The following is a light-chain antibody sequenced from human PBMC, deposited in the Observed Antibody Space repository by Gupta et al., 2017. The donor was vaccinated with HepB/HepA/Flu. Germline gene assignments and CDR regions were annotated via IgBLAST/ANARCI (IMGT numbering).Light chain of an antibody. CDR2: DVS. CDR3: SSKTSSNTFV. V-gene: IGLV2-14*03. J-gene: IGLJ1*01. Sequence: QPPLTQPASVSGSPGPSITIPCTGTSSDVGSYNYVSWYQQHPGNAPKVMIFDVSNRPSGVSNRFSGSKSGNTASLTISGRQAEDEADYYCSSKTSSNTFVFGTGTKVTVL. CDR1: SSDVGSYNY.